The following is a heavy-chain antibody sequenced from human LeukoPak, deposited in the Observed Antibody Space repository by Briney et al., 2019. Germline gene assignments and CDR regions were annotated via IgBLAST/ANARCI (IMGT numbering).Heavy chain of an antibody. Sequence: GRSLRLSCAASGSTFSSYAMCWVPQAPGKGLEWVSAISGSGGSTYYADSVKGRFTISRDNSKNTLYLQMNSLRAEDTAVYYCAKVYNWNDVDAFDIWGQGTMVTVSS. CDR3: AKVYNWNDVDAFDI. CDR1: GSTFSSYA. D-gene: IGHD1-20*01. CDR2: ISGSGGST. V-gene: IGHV3-23*01. J-gene: IGHJ3*02.